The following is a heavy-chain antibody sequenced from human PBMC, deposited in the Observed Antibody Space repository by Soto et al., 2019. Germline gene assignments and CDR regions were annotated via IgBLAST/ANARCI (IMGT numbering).Heavy chain of an antibody. V-gene: IGHV4-39*01. CDR2: TYYSGST. CDR3: ARRYRRGSCCDY. J-gene: IGHJ4*02. CDR1: GGSISSSSYY. Sequence: QLQLQESGPGVVKPSETLSLTCTVSGGSISSSSYYWDWLRPPPGKGLEWIATTYYSGSTYYNPSLKMRVATPVDTAENQFSLKLSSVTAADTAVYYCARRYRRGSCCDYWGQGTLVTVSS. D-gene: IGHD3-16*01.